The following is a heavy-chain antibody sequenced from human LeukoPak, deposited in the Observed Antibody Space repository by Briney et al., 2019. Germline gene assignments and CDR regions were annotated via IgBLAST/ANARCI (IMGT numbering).Heavy chain of an antibody. J-gene: IGHJ4*02. CDR1: GGSISSYY. D-gene: IGHD1-26*01. CDR2: IYYSGST. V-gene: IGHV4-59*08. Sequence: PSETLSLTCTVSGGSISSYYWSWIRQSPGKGLEWIGYIYYSGSTNYNPSLKSRVTISVDTSKNQFSLKLSSVTAAGTAVYYCARHSPGSLSGNYVLDYWGQGTLVTVSS. CDR3: ARHSPGSLSGNYVLDY.